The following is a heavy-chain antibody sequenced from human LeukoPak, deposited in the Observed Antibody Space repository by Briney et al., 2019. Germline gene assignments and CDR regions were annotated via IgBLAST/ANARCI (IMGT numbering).Heavy chain of an antibody. CDR3: ATYRATSLVDY. J-gene: IGHJ4*02. CDR1: GFTFSTYS. Sequence: PGGSLRLSCAASGFTFSTYSMNWVRQAPGKGLEWVSAISGSGGSTYYADSVKGRFTISRDNSKNTLYLQMNSLSAEDTAVYYCATYRATSLVDYWGQGTLVTVSS. CDR2: ISGSGGST. D-gene: IGHD4-11*01. V-gene: IGHV3-23*01.